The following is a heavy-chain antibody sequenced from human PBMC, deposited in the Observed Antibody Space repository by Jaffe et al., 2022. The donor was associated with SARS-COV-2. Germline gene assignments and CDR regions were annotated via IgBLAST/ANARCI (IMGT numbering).Heavy chain of an antibody. V-gene: IGHV4-34*01. J-gene: IGHJ3*02. CDR1: GGSFSGYY. CDR2: INHSGST. D-gene: IGHD3-9*01. Sequence: QVQLQQWGAGLLKPSETLSLTCAVYGGSFSGYYWSWIRQPPGKGLEWIGEINHSGSTNYNPSLKSRVTISVDTSKNQFSLKLSSVTAADTAVYYCARVEIWWELRYFDWLPDAFDIWGQGTMVTVSS. CDR3: ARVEIWWELRYFDWLPDAFDI.